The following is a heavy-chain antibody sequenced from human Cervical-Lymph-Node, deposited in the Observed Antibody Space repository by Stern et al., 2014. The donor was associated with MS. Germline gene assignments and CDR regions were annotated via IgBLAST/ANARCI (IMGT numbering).Heavy chain of an antibody. CDR2: MIPIFGPA. J-gene: IGHJ4*02. CDR1: GGTFSSYG. V-gene: IGHV1-69*01. CDR3: ARGGAKWELPVPFDY. Sequence: QVQLVQSGTEVEKPGSSVKVSCKASGGTFSSYGISWVRQAPGQGLEWVGHMIPIFGPANYAQKFRGRVTITADESTTTAYMELSSLRSEDTAVYYCARGGAKWELPVPFDYWGQGTLVTVSS. D-gene: IGHD1-26*01.